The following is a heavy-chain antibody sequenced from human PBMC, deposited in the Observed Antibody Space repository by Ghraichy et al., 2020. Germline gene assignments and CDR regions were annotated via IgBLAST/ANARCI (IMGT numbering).Heavy chain of an antibody. CDR3: ARARPRNSGSHQYYYGMDV. V-gene: IGHV3-48*01. Sequence: SVKGRFAISRDNAKNSLYLQMNSLRVEDTAVYYCARARPRNSGSHQYYYGMDVWGQGTTVTVSS. J-gene: IGHJ6*02. D-gene: IGHD6-13*01.